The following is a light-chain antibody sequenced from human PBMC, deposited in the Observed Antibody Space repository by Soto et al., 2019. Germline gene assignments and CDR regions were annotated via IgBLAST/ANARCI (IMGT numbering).Light chain of an antibody. V-gene: IGKV3-15*01. CDR1: QSVSSN. CDR3: QQYNVWPPIT. Sequence: IEMTQSPATVSVSQEERATLSGRASQSVSSNLAWYQQKPGQAPRLLIYDASTRATVIPARFSGSGSGTEFTLTISSLQSEDFAVYYCQQYNVWPPITFGQGTRLEI. CDR2: DAS. J-gene: IGKJ5*01.